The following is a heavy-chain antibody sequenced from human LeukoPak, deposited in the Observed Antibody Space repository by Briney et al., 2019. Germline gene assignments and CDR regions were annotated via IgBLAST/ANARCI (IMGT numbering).Heavy chain of an antibody. Sequence: GASVTVSCTASGYTFPTSSISWVRQAPGQRPEWMGWISPNNDNTHYAQKFQGRVTMTTDTSTSTAYMELRSLRSDDTAVYYCTRVRDSSNWWGALDIWGQGTMITVSS. CDR1: GYTFPTSS. CDR3: TRVRDSSNWWGALDI. V-gene: IGHV1-18*01. D-gene: IGHD6-13*01. CDR2: ISPNNDNT. J-gene: IGHJ3*02.